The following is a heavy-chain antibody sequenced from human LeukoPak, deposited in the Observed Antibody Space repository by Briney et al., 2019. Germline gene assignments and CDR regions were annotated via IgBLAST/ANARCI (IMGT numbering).Heavy chain of an antibody. CDR1: GGSISSYY. D-gene: IGHD5-24*01. CDR3: AREGRYRYGYNEYHSYMDI. V-gene: IGHV4-59*01. Sequence: SETLSLTCTVSGGSISSYYWSWIRQPPGKGLEWIGYIYYGGSTNYNPSLKSRVTISVDTSKNQFSLKLSSVTAAETAVYYCAREGRYRYGYNEYHSYMDIWGKGTTVTVSS. CDR2: IYYGGST. J-gene: IGHJ6*03.